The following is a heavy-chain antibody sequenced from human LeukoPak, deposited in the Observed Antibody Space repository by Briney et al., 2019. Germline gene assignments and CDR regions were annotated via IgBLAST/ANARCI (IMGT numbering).Heavy chain of an antibody. V-gene: IGHV1-69*04. CDR2: IIPILGIA. CDR3: ARDMHSSGWYNYFDY. J-gene: IGHJ4*02. CDR1: GGTFSSYA. Sequence: SVKVSCKASGGTFSSYAISWVRQAPGQGLEWMGRIIPILGIANYAQKFQGRVTITADKSTSTAYMELSSLRSEDTAVYYCARDMHSSGWYNYFDYWGQGTLVTVSS. D-gene: IGHD6-19*01.